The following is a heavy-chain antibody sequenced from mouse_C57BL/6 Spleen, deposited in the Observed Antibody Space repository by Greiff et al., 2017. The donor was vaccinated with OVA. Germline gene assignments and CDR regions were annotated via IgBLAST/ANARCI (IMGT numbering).Heavy chain of an antibody. J-gene: IGHJ1*03. V-gene: IGHV1-82*01. Sequence: VKLQESGPELVKPGASVKISCKASGYAFSSSWMNWVKQRPGKGLEWIGRIYPGDGDTNYNGKFKGKATLTADKSSSTAYMQLSSLTSEDSAVYFCARVSGTGYFDVWGTGTTVTVSS. D-gene: IGHD3-3*01. CDR3: ARVSGTGYFDV. CDR1: GYAFSSSW. CDR2: IYPGDGDT.